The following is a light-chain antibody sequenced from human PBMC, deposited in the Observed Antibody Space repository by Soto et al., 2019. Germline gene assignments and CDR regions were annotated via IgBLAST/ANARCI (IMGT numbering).Light chain of an antibody. CDR3: QQYCSSPLT. CDR1: QSVSSSH. V-gene: IGKV3-20*01. CDR2: GAS. Sequence: EIVLTQSPGTLSLSPGERATLSCRASQSVSSSHLAWYQQKPGQAPRLLIYGASSRATGIPDRFSGSGSGTDFTLTISRLEPEDLAVYDGQQYCSSPLTFGGGTKVEIK. J-gene: IGKJ4*01.